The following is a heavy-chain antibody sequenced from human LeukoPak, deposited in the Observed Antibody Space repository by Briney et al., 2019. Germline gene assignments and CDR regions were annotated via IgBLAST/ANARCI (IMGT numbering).Heavy chain of an antibody. J-gene: IGHJ4*02. CDR3: ARDSRFGKLLIPYFDY. CDR2: ITSRSSSI. V-gene: IGHV3-48*02. CDR1: GFTFSNYN. D-gene: IGHD3-10*01. Sequence: GGSLRLSCAASGFTFSNYNMNWVRQAPGKGLEWVSYITSRSSSIYYADSVRGRFTISRDNAQNSLYLQMNSLRDEDTAVYYCARDSRFGKLLIPYFDYWGQGTLVTVSS.